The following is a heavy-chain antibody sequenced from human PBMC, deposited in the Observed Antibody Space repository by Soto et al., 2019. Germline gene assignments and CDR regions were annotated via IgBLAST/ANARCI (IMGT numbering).Heavy chain of an antibody. CDR3: ARDVGYCSGGSCYEPDAFDI. CDR1: GYTFTGYY. D-gene: IGHD2-15*01. CDR2: INPNSGGT. Sequence: ASVKVSCKASGYTFTGYYMHWVRQAPGQGLEWMGWINPNSGGTNYAQKFQGWVTMTRDTSISTAYMELSRLRSDDTAVYYCARDVGYCSGGSCYEPDAFDIWGQGTMVTVSS. V-gene: IGHV1-2*04. J-gene: IGHJ3*02.